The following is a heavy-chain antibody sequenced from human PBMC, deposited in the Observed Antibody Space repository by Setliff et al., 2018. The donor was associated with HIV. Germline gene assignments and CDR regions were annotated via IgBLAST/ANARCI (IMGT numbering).Heavy chain of an antibody. D-gene: IGHD3-10*01. CDR2: INHSGNT. J-gene: IGHJ4*02. CDR3: ARGLGRGSGTYYNPPGY. CDR1: GGSFSGYY. Sequence: PSETLSLTCAFNGGSFSGYYWMWIRQSPGEGLEWIGEINHSGNTNYNPSLKSRVTMSGDTSKNQFSLNLTSVTPADTAVYFCARGLGRGSGTYYNPPGYWGPGTLVTVSS. V-gene: IGHV4-34*01.